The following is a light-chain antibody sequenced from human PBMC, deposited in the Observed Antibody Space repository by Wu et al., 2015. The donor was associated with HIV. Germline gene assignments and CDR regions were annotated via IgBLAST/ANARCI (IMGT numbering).Light chain of an antibody. V-gene: IGKV3-15*01. CDR1: QSVSSN. J-gene: IGKJ2*03. CDR3: QQYNNWPPYS. Sequence: EIVMTQSPATLSVSPGERATLSCRASQSVSSNLAWYQQKPGQAPRLLIYGASTRATGIPARFSGGGSGTEFTLTISSLQSEDFAVYSCQQYNNWPPYSFGQGTKLEIK. CDR2: GAS.